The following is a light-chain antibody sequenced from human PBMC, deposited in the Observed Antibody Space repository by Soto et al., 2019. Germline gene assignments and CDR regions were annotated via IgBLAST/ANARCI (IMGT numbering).Light chain of an antibody. CDR3: QQYESTPPT. CDR1: QSVLYSSNNKNY. V-gene: IGKV4-1*01. J-gene: IGKJ2*01. Sequence: DIVMTQSPDSLAVSLGERATMNCKSSQSVLYSSNNKNYLAWYQQRPGQPPKLLIYWASTRESGVPDRFSGSGSGTDFTLTITSLQAEDVAVYDCQQYESTPPTFGQGTKLEIK. CDR2: WAS.